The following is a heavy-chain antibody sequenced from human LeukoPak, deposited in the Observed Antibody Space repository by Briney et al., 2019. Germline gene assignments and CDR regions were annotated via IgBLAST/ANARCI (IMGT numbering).Heavy chain of an antibody. CDR1: GFTFTSSA. D-gene: IGHD4-17*01. J-gene: IGHJ4*02. CDR2: IVVGSGNT. CDR3: AADLRSSEVDYDYFDY. Sequence: SVKVSCKPSGFTFTSSAVQWVRQARGQRLEWIGWIVVGSGNTNYAQKFQERVTITRDMSTSTAYMEWSSLRSEDTAVYYCAADLRSSEVDYDYFDYWGQGTLVTVSS. V-gene: IGHV1-58*01.